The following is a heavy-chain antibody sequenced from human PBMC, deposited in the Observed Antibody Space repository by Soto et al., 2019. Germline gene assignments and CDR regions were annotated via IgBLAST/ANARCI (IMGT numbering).Heavy chain of an antibody. CDR2: IFSSATT. D-gene: IGHD3-16*01. J-gene: IGHJ6*02. V-gene: IGHV4-30-4*01. Sequence: LSLTCTVSGNSISSGNKYWSWIRQAPGKGLEWIGYIFSSATTYYNPSLKSRLTMSLDTSQNQFSLTPASLTDADSAVYSCARVPSPFDYYYAMDVWGQGTTVTVSS. CDR1: GNSISSGNKY. CDR3: ARVPSPFDYYYAMDV.